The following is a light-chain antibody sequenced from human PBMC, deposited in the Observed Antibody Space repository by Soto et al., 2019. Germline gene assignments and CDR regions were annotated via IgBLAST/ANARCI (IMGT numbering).Light chain of an antibody. Sequence: VLTQSPATLSLSPGETATLSCRASQNIHTSLAGYQQKPGQAPRLVVYDYTLRANSVPARFGGSRSGTEFTITINNLVPEDFAVYYCHHRNVCPPITFGQGTRLE. J-gene: IGKJ5*01. V-gene: IGKV3-11*01. CDR3: HHRNVCPPIT. CDR1: QNIHTS. CDR2: DYT.